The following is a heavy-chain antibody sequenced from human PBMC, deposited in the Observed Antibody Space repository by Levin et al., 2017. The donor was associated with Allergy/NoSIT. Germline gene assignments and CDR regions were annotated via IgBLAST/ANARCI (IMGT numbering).Heavy chain of an antibody. D-gene: IGHD3-3*01. CDR3: ARDLIPVDFAFDI. V-gene: IGHV4-59*02. CDR1: GVSVSDYY. Sequence: PSETLSLTCTVSGVSVSDYYWSWIRQAPGRGLEWIGYISYTGSTHFNPSLKSPAFISVAKTKNQLSLNLRFVTAADTAVYFCARDLIPVDFAFDIWGPGTLLTVSS. CDR2: ISYTGST. J-gene: IGHJ3*02.